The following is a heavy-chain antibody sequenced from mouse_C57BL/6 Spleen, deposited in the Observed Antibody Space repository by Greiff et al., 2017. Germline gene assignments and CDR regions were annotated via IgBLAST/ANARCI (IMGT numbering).Heavy chain of an antibody. CDR3: ARWPSSSYWYFDV. V-gene: IGHV1-72*01. Sequence: QVQLQQPGAELVKPGASVKLSCKASGYTFTSYWMHWVKQRPGRGLEWIGTIDPNSGGTKYNEKFKSKATLTVDKPSSTAYMQLSSLTSEDSAVYYCARWPSSSYWYFDVWGTGTTVTVSS. J-gene: IGHJ1*03. CDR1: GYTFTSYW. CDR2: IDPNSGGT. D-gene: IGHD1-1*01.